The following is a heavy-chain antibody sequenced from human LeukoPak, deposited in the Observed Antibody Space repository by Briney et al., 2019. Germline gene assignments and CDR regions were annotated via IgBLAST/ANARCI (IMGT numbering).Heavy chain of an antibody. CDR2: IISISSHI. CDR3: ARTRAPGNGRVLYYMDV. CDR1: GFTFSSYS. Sequence: GGSLRLSCAASGFTFSSYSMNWVRQAPGKGLEWVASIISISSHIYYADSVKGRFTISRDNAKNSLYLQMNSLRAEDTAVYYCARTRAPGNGRVLYYMDVWGKGTTVTVSS. J-gene: IGHJ6*03. V-gene: IGHV3-21*01. D-gene: IGHD2-8*01.